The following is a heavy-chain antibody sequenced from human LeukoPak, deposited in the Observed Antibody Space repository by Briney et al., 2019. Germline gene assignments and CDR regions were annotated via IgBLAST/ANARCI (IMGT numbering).Heavy chain of an antibody. J-gene: IGHJ6*02. CDR2: IRGYNGDT. D-gene: IGHD2-8*02. V-gene: IGHV1-18*01. CDR1: GYTFTSSG. Sequence: GASVKVSCKASGYTFTSSGISWVRQAPGQGLEWMGWIRGYNGDTKYSQKIQGRVTMTTDTSESTAYMELRSLRPDDTAVYYCARESLGYCTGGSCSDDYCYFGMDVWGQGTTVTVSS. CDR3: ARESLGYCTGGSCSDDYCYFGMDV.